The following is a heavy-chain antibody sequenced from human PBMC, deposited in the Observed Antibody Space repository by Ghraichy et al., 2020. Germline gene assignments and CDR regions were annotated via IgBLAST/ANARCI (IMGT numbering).Heavy chain of an antibody. D-gene: IGHD3-22*01. CDR2: IYTSGST. V-gene: IGHV4-4*07. CDR3: ARVDYDSSGYPTYFDY. Sequence: SETRYLTCTVSGGSISSYYWSWIRQPAGKGLEWIGRIYTSGSTNYNPSLKSRVTMSVDTSKNQFSLKLSSVTAADTAVYYCARVDYDSSGYPTYFDYWGQGTLVTVSS. J-gene: IGHJ4*02. CDR1: GGSISSYY.